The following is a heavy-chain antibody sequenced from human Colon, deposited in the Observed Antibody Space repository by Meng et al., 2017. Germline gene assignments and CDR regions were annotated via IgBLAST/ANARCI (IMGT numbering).Heavy chain of an antibody. CDR1: GDCVRSGSYY. J-gene: IGHJ4*02. Sequence: PRKAPAPVPLIPAESLARAFTDSGDCVRSGSYYWSWIRQPRRKGLEWIGYIYYTGSTNYHLSLNSRVTISVDTSKIQFSLKLSSVTAADTAVYYCARGPLDYWGQGTLVTVSS. CDR2: IYYTGST. V-gene: IGHV4-61*01. CDR3: ARGPLDY.